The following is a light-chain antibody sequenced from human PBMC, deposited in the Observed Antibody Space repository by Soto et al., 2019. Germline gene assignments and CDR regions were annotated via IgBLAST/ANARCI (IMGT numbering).Light chain of an antibody. Sequence: QSVVTQPPSASGTPGQRVTISCSGSTSNIGSNSVDWYQQLPGRAPKLLIYGDTQRPSGVPDRFSASKSGTSASLAIDGLHSEDEADYYCAPWDDTLNGPVFGGETKLTVL. V-gene: IGLV1-44*01. J-gene: IGLJ2*01. CDR3: APWDDTLNGPV. CDR1: TSNIGSNS. CDR2: GDT.